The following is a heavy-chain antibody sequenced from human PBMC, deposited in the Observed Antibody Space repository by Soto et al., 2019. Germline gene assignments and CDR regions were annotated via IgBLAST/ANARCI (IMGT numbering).Heavy chain of an antibody. Sequence: PWVSLRLCWAASGGTFSSYAMRRVRQDTGKGLEWVSAISGSGGSTYYADSVKGRFTISRDNSKNTLYLQMNSLRAEDTAVYYWAKLGSTVTTSDFQHWGQGTLVTVSS. CDR3: AKLGSTVTTSDFQH. CDR2: ISGSGGST. CDR1: GGTFSSYA. D-gene: IGHD4-17*01. V-gene: IGHV3-23*01. J-gene: IGHJ1*01.